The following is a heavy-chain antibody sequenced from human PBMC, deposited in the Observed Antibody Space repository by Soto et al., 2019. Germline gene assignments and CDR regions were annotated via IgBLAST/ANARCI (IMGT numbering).Heavy chain of an antibody. V-gene: IGHV4-34*01. Sequence: PSETLSLTCAVYGGSFSGYYWSWIRQPPGKGLEWIGEINHSGSTNYNPSLKSRVTISVDTSKNQFSLKLSSVTAADTAVYYCARHGSGSYRWFDPWGQGTLVTVSS. CDR2: INHSGST. CDR3: ARHGSGSYRWFDP. D-gene: IGHD3-10*01. CDR1: GGSFSGYY. J-gene: IGHJ5*02.